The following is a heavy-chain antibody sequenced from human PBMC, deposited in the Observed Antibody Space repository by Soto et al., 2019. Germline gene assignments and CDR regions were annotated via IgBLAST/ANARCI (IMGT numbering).Heavy chain of an antibody. J-gene: IGHJ4*02. CDR3: ARDHTHGRYFDY. CDR1: GFIFGAHA. CDR2: IWCDGSNK. V-gene: IGHV3-33*08. D-gene: IGHD1-26*01. Sequence: GGSLRLSCAASGFIFGAHAMSWVRQAPGKGLEWVAVIWCDGSNKYHADSMKGRFTISRDNSKNTLYLQMNSLRAEDTAVYYCARDHTHGRYFDYWGQGTLVTVSS.